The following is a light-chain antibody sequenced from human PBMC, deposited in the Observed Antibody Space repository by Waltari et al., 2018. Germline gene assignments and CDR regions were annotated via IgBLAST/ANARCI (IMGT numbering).Light chain of an antibody. CDR3: QEYYSTPIT. J-gene: IGKJ5*01. CDR2: WAS. V-gene: IGKV4-1*01. Sequence: DIVMTQSPDSLAVSLGERATINRKSSQSVLYSSNNQNYLAWYQQKPGQPPNLLIFWASTRESGVPDRFNGSGSGTDFTRTISSLQAEDVAVYYCQEYYSTPITFGQGTRLE. CDR1: QSVLYSSNNQNY.